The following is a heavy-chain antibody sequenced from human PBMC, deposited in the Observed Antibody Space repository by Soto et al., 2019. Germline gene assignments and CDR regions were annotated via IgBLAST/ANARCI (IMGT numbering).Heavy chain of an antibody. CDR1: SLHFHVYF. Sequence: GGSPTLSGAPVSLHFHVYFVTWMSKASGKVLEWVSYISISGSTIYYADSVKGRFTISRDNAKNSLYLQMNSLRAEDTAVYYCARNPDTDYGDRYYYYYYMDVWGKGT. D-gene: IGHD4-17*01. V-gene: IGHV3-11*01. CDR2: ISISGSTI. CDR3: ARNPDTDYGDRYYYYYYMDV. J-gene: IGHJ6*03.